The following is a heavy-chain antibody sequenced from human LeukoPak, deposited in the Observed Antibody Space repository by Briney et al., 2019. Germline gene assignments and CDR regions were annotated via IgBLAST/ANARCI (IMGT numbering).Heavy chain of an antibody. V-gene: IGHV3-23*01. CDR1: TFTFRNYA. J-gene: IGHJ4*02. Sequence: GGSLRLSCAASTFTFRNYAMSWVRQAPGKGLEWVSSISGSGGSTNYADSVKGRFTISRDNSRNTLSLQMNSLRAEDTAIYYCAKGHIESGGYYYFDYWGQGTLVTVSS. CDR2: ISGSGGST. D-gene: IGHD3-22*01. CDR3: AKGHIESGGYYYFDY.